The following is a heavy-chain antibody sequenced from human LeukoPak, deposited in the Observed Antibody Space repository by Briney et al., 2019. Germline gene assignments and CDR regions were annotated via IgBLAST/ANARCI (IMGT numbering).Heavy chain of an antibody. J-gene: IGHJ4*01. CDR1: GFTFSYHW. V-gene: IGHV3-74*01. CDR2: IDGGGSST. CDR3: ARGPGSSGGAYVGDY. D-gene: IGHD3-22*01. Sequence: GGSLRLSCTASGFTFSYHWMHWVRQIPGKGLVWISRIDGGGSSTSYADSVKGRFSISRDNSKSTLYLQMSSLRAEDTAVYYCARGPGSSGGAYVGDYWGHGTLVTVSS.